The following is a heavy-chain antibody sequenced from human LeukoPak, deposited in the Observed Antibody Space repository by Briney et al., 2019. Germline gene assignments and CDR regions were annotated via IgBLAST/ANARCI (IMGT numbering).Heavy chain of an antibody. CDR1: GGTFSSYA. CDR3: ARHMVVTPRKNWYFDL. J-gene: IGHJ2*01. CDR2: IIPIFGTA. Sequence: SVKVSCKASGGTFSSYAISWVRQAPGQGLEWMGGIIPIFGTANYAQKFQGRVTITADESTSTAYMELSSLRSEDTAVYYCARHMVVTPRKNWYFDLWGRGTLVTVSS. D-gene: IGHD4-23*01. V-gene: IGHV1-69*13.